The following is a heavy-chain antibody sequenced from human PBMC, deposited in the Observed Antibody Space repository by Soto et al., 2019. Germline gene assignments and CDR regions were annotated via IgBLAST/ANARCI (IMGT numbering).Heavy chain of an antibody. J-gene: IGHJ3*02. D-gene: IGHD6-13*01. CDR2: IWYDGSDK. V-gene: IGHV3-33*01. Sequence: GGSLRLSCAASGFTFSSYGMHWVRQAPGKGLEWVAVIWYDGSDKYYADSVKGRFTISRDNSKNTLYLQMNSLRAEDTAVFYCARSLVNGTYEAFDIWGQGTMVTVSS. CDR3: ARSLVNGTYEAFDI. CDR1: GFTFSSYG.